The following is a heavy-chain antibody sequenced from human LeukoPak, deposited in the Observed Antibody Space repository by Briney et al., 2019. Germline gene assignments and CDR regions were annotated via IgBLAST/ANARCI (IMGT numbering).Heavy chain of an antibody. V-gene: IGHV4-34*01. D-gene: IGHD3-10*01. CDR1: GGSFSGYY. Sequence: PSETLSLTCAVYGGSFSGYYWSWIRQPPGKGLEWIGEINHSGSTNYNPSLKSRVTISVDTSKNQFSLKLSSVTAADTAVYYCARGGITMVRGVITEYYYYYMDVWGKGTTVTISS. J-gene: IGHJ6*03. CDR2: INHSGST. CDR3: ARGGITMVRGVITEYYYYYMDV.